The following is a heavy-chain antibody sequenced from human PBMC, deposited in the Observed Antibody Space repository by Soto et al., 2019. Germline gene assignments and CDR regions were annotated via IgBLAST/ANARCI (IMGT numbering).Heavy chain of an antibody. CDR2: IYATGTT. CDR3: VRDGTKTLRDWFDP. Sequence: SETLSLTCTVSGASISGYYWSWIRKSAGKGLEWIGRIYATGTTDYNPSLKSRVMMSVDTSKKQFSLKLRSVTAADTAVYYCVRDGTKTLRDWFDPWGQGISVTAPQ. J-gene: IGHJ5*02. V-gene: IGHV4-4*07. CDR1: GASISGYY. D-gene: IGHD1-1*01.